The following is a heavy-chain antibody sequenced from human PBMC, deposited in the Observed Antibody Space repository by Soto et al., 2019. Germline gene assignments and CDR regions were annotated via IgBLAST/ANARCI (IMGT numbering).Heavy chain of an antibody. V-gene: IGHV4-59*01. CDR3: ARGGSGYDSGLDY. CDR1: GGSISSYY. D-gene: IGHD5-12*01. CDR2: IYYSGST. Sequence: SETLSLTCTVSGGSISSYYWSWIRQPPGKGLEWIGYIYYSGSTNYNPSLKSRVTISVDTSKNQFSLKLSSVTAADTAVYYCARGGSGYDSGLDYWGQGTLVTVS. J-gene: IGHJ4*02.